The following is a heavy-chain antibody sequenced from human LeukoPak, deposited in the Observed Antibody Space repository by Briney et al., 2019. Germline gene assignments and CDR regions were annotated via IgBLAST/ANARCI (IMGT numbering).Heavy chain of an antibody. CDR1: GFTFSSSA. CDR2: ISNNGGYT. V-gene: IGHV3-23*01. CDR3: AKQLGYCSDGSCYFPY. D-gene: IGHD2-15*01. J-gene: IGHJ4*02. Sequence: GGSLRLSCAASGFTFSSSAMSWVRQAPGKGLEWVSAISNNGGYTYYADSVQGRFTITRDNSKSTLCLQMNSLRAEDTAVYYCAKQLGYCSDGSCYFPYWGQGTLVTVSS.